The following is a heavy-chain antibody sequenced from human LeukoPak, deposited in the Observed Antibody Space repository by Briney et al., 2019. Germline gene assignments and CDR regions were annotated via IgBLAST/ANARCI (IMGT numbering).Heavy chain of an antibody. CDR2: ISSSSSTI. CDR1: GFTFSSYS. J-gene: IGHJ4*02. V-gene: IGHV3-48*01. Sequence: GGSLRLSCAASGFTFSSYSMNWVRQAPGKGLEWVSYISSSSSTIYYADSVKGRFTISRDNAKNSLYLQMNSLRAEDTAVYYCVTEVIIAVTGNDYWGQGSLVTVSS. CDR3: VTEVIIAVTGNDY. D-gene: IGHD6-19*01.